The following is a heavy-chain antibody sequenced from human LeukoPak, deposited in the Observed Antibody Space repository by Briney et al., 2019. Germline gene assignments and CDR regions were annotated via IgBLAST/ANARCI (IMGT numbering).Heavy chain of an antibody. J-gene: IGHJ5*02. CDR1: GDSLSSSF. D-gene: IGHD3/OR15-3a*01. V-gene: IGHV4-4*07. CDR2: IYTSGST. Sequence: PSETLSLTCTVSGDSLSSSFWSWIRQPAGKGLEWTGRIYTSGSTNYNPSLKSRVTMSVDTSKNQFSLKLSSVTAADTAVYYCARGGLDGDWFDPWGQGTLVTVSS. CDR3: ARGGLDGDWFDP.